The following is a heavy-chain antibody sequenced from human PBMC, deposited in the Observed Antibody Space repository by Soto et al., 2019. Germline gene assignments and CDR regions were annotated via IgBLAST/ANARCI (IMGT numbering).Heavy chain of an antibody. CDR2: LSYDGNNI. V-gene: IGHV3-30-3*01. CDR1: GFTFSNYA. J-gene: IGHJ4*02. Sequence: QVQLVESGGGVVQPGRSLRLSCAASGFTFSNYAIHWVSQAPGKGLECVAVLSYDGNNIHYADSVKGRFTVSRDNAKNTLFLQMNRLTTEDTALYYCARGPIGDASMVTNYFDYWGQGTLVTVSS. D-gene: IGHD5-18*01. CDR3: ARGPIGDASMVTNYFDY.